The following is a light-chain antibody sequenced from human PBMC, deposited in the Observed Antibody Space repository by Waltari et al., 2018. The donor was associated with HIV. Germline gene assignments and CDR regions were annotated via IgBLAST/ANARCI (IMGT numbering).Light chain of an antibody. V-gene: IGLV3-21*04. Sequence: SYVLTQPPSVSVDPGETARITCGGTNIGSKSVQWYQQKPGQAPVLGIYDDNDRPSGIPERFSGSSSGNTATLTISRVEAGDEADYDCQVWDTTTDQWVFGGGTELAVL. J-gene: IGLJ3*02. CDR1: NIGSKS. CDR3: QVWDTTTDQWV. CDR2: DDN.